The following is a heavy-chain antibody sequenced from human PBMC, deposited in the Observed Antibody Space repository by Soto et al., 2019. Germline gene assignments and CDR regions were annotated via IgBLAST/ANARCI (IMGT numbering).Heavy chain of an antibody. V-gene: IGHV3-9*01. CDR1: GFTFEDYV. Sequence: PGGSLRLSCAASGFTFEDYVMHWGRQAPGKGLEWVSGISWNSGTIAYAASVKGRFTISRDNAKNSLYLQMNSLRADQDTALYYCAKFKCSRTGCVFNYWGQRLLVTVSS. J-gene: IGHJ4*02. CDR3: AKFKCSRTGCVFNY. D-gene: IGHD2-2*01. CDR2: ISWNSGTI.